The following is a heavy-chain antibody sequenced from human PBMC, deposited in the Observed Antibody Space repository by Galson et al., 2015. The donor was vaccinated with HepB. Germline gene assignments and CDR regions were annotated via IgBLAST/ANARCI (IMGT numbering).Heavy chain of an antibody. Sequence: SLRLSCAASGFTFSDYYMTWIRQAPGKGLEWVSYISSSSSYTNYADSVKGRFTISRDNAKNSLYLQMNSLRAEDTAVYYCARVGGPYSGSYKSNYYFDYWGQGTLVTVSS. D-gene: IGHD1-26*01. CDR1: GFTFSDYY. J-gene: IGHJ4*02. CDR3: ARVGGPYSGSYKSNYYFDY. CDR2: ISSSSSYT. V-gene: IGHV3-11*06.